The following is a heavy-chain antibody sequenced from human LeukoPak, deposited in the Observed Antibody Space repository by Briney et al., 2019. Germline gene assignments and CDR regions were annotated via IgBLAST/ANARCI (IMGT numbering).Heavy chain of an antibody. D-gene: IGHD6-19*01. CDR1: GFTLHKYW. Sequence: PGGSLRLSCEASGFTLHKYWMSWVRQAPGKGLEWVASSNHDGSETYYVDSVKGRFTISRDNARKSVFLQMNSLRAEDTAVYYCARDAYIAVVAQSPSYFDLWGQGKLVTVS. CDR3: ARDAYIAVVAQSPSYFDL. J-gene: IGHJ4*02. V-gene: IGHV3-7*01. CDR2: SNHDGSET.